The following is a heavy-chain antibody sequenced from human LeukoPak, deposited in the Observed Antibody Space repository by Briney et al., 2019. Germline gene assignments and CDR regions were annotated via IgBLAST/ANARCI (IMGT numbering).Heavy chain of an antibody. J-gene: IGHJ3*02. Sequence: SETLSLTFAVYGGSFSGYYWSWIRQPPGKGLGWIGEINHSGSTNYNPSLKSRVTISVDTSKNQFSLKLSSVTAADTAVYYCARDRLLYYYGSGSYPDAFDIWGQGTMVTVSS. D-gene: IGHD3-10*01. CDR1: GGSFSGYY. CDR3: ARDRLLYYYGSGSYPDAFDI. V-gene: IGHV4-34*01. CDR2: INHSGST.